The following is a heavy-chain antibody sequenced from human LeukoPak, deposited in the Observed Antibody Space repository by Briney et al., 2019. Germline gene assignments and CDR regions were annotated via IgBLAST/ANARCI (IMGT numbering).Heavy chain of an antibody. D-gene: IGHD3-3*01. CDR3: ARDKEASGITIFGVVTADYYFDY. Sequence: ASVKVSCKASGYTFTGYYMHWVRQAPGQGLEWMGWINPNSGGTNYAQEFQGRVTMTRDTSISTAYMELSRLRSEDTAVYYCARDKEASGITIFGVVTADYYFDYWGQGILVTVSS. CDR2: INPNSGGT. V-gene: IGHV1-2*02. CDR1: GYTFTGYY. J-gene: IGHJ4*02.